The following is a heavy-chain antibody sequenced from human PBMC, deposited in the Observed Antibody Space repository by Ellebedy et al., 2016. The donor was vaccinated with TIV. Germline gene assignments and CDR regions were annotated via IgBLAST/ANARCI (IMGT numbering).Heavy chain of an antibody. Sequence: GESLKISXAASGFTFSSYAMSWVRQAPGKGLEWVSAISGSGGSTYYADSVKGRFTISRDNAKNSLYLQMNSLRAEDTALYYCAKDMGEMATTAFDYWGQGTLVTVSS. CDR3: AKDMGEMATTAFDY. J-gene: IGHJ4*02. V-gene: IGHV3-23*01. CDR2: ISGSGGST. CDR1: GFTFSSYA. D-gene: IGHD5-24*01.